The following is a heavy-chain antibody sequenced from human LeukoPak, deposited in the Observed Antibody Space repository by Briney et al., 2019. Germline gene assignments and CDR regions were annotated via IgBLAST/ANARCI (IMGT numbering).Heavy chain of an antibody. D-gene: IGHD2-2*01. J-gene: IGHJ4*02. V-gene: IGHV1-69*13. Sequence: SVKVSCKASGGTFSSYAISWVRQAPGQGLEWMGGTIPIFGTANYAQKFQGRVTITADESTSTAYMELSSLRSEDTAVYYCARSYCSSTSCYDLFDYWGQGTLVTVSS. CDR2: TIPIFGTA. CDR3: ARSYCSSTSCYDLFDY. CDR1: GGTFSSYA.